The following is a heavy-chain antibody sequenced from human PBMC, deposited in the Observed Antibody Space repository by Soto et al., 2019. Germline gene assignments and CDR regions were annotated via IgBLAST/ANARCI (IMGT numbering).Heavy chain of an antibody. CDR2: ISPGSRYP. CDR3: VGGSGPGLFDP. D-gene: IGHD6-19*01. J-gene: IGHJ5*02. V-gene: IGHV3-11*06. Sequence: WGSLRLSCAGSGFTFGDSYMSWIRQAPGKGLEWLSYISPGSRYPAYADSVKGRFTIPRDNAKRSLYLQMMSLTAEDTAIYYCVGGSGPGLFDPWGQGTMVTVSS. CDR1: GFTFGDSY.